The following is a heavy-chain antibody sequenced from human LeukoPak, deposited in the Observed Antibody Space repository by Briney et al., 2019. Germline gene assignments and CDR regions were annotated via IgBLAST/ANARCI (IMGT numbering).Heavy chain of an antibody. CDR2: ISAYNGNT. CDR1: GYTFTRYG. CDR3: ARERIGYYYYMDV. V-gene: IGHV1-18*01. D-gene: IGHD2-15*01. Sequence: GAPVKVSCKASGYTFTRYGISWVRQAPGQGLEWMGWISAYNGNTNYAQKLQGRVTMTTDTSTSTAYMELRSLRSDDTVVYYCARERIGYYYYMDVWGKGTTVTVSS. J-gene: IGHJ6*03.